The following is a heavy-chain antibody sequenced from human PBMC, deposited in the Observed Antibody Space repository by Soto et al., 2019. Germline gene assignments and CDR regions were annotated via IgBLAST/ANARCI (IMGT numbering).Heavy chain of an antibody. CDR2: IYYSGST. J-gene: IGHJ4*02. CDR3: AIAPLP. CDR1: GGSISSGGYY. Sequence: QVQLQESGPGLVKPSQTLSLTCTVSGGSISSGGYYWSWIRLHPGKGLEWIGYIYYSGSTYFNPSLTSRVTISVDTSKHDFSLKLTSVTAGATAVNNCAIAPLPWGQGTLVTVSS. V-gene: IGHV4-31*03.